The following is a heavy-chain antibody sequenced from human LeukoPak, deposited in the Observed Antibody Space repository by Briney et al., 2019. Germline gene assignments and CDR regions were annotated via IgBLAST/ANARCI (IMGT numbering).Heavy chain of an antibody. D-gene: IGHD6-19*01. J-gene: IGHJ4*02. CDR1: GFTFSSYS. V-gene: IGHV3-23*01. CDR2: ISGSGGYT. Sequence: GGSLRLSCAASGFTFSSYSMNWVRQAPGKGLEWVSAISGSGGYTYYADSVKGRFTISRDNSKNILFLQMNSLRLDDTAVYYCTSGAERSSSWPKRRIAVAGIDYWGQGTLVTVSS. CDR3: TSGAERSSSWPKRRIAVAGIDY.